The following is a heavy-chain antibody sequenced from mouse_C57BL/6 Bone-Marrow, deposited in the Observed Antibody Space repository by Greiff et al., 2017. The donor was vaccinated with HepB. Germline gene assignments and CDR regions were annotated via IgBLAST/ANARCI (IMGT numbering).Heavy chain of an antibody. CDR1: GFTFSSYA. D-gene: IGHD2-4*01. CDR3: ARDRGLRWIAY. J-gene: IGHJ3*01. Sequence: EVQLVESGGGLVKPGGSLKLSCAASGFTFSSYAMSWVRQTPEKRLEWVATISDGGSYTYYPDNVKGRFTISRDNAKNNLYLQLSHLKSEDTAMYYCARDRGLRWIAYWGQGTLVTVSA. CDR2: ISDGGSYT. V-gene: IGHV5-4*01.